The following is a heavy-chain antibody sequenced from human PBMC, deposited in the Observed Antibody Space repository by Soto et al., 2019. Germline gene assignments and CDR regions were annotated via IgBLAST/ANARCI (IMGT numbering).Heavy chain of an antibody. D-gene: IGHD5-12*01. CDR3: TKGGYDLIYYFGMDV. J-gene: IGHJ6*02. CDR1: GFTFHEYA. CDR2: ISSDGDTI. V-gene: IGHV3-9*01. Sequence: VRLVESGGGWVQPGTSLRVSCAASGFTFHEYAMHWVRQAPGKGLEWVSGISSDGDTIAYADSVQGRFTVFRDNAKNSLYLQMNSLRAEDTALYYCTKGGYDLIYYFGMDVWGQGTTVTVSS.